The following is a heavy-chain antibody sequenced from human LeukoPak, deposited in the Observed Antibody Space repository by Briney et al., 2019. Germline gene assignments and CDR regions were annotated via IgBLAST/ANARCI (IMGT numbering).Heavy chain of an antibody. Sequence: PGGSLRLSXAASGFTFSSYAMSWVCQAPGKGLEWVSASSGSGGSTYYADSVKGRFTISRDNSKNTPYLQMNSLRAEDTAVYYCANGPLIVATTPLDYWGQGTLVTVSS. CDR2: SSGSGGST. CDR3: ANGPLIVATTPLDY. V-gene: IGHV3-23*01. J-gene: IGHJ4*02. CDR1: GFTFSSYA. D-gene: IGHD5-12*01.